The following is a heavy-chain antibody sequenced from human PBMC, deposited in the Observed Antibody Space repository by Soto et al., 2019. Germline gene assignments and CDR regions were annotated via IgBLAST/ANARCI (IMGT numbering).Heavy chain of an antibody. CDR3: ARGKIIGP. Sequence: PSETLSLTCPVSGGSISTYYWTWIRQPPGKGLEWIGYVHYSGTTNYNPSLKSRVTMSVDTSKNQFSLKLRSVTAADTAVYYCARGKIIGPWGQGTLVTVSS. CDR1: GGSISTYY. D-gene: IGHD3-3*01. V-gene: IGHV4-59*01. CDR2: VHYSGTT. J-gene: IGHJ5*02.